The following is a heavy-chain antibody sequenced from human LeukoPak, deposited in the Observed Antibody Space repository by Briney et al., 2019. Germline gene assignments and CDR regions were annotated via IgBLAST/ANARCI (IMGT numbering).Heavy chain of an antibody. Sequence: SETLSLTCTVSGGSISSSSYYWGWIRQPPGKGLEWIGSIYYSGSTYYNPSLKSRVTISVDTSKNQFSLKLSSVTAADTAVYYCGSGSYHFFDYWGQGTLVTVSS. J-gene: IGHJ4*02. CDR2: IYYSGST. D-gene: IGHD3-10*01. V-gene: IGHV4-39*07. CDR3: GSGSYHFFDY. CDR1: GGSISSSSYY.